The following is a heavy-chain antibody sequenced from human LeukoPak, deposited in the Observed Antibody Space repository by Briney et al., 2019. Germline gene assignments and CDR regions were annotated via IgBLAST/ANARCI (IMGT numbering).Heavy chain of an antibody. CDR3: AHRDN. Sequence: PSETLSLTCAVYGGSFSGYYWSWIRQPPGKGLGWIGEINHSGSTNYNPSLKSRVTISVDTSKNQFSLKLSSVTAADTAVYYCAHRDNWGQGTLVTVSS. J-gene: IGHJ4*02. CDR2: INHSGST. V-gene: IGHV4-34*01. CDR1: GGSFSGYY.